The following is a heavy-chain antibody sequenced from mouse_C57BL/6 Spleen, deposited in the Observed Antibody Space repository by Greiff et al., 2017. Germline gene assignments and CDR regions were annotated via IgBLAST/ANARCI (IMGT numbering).Heavy chain of an antibody. CDR2: IRLKSDNYAT. V-gene: IGHV6-3*01. J-gene: IGHJ4*01. CDR1: GFTFSNYW. CDR3: TIYYYGSSYVGGAMDY. Sequence: EVQGVESGGGLVQPGGSMKLSCVASGFTFSNYWMNWVRQSPEKGLEWVAQIRLKSDNYATHYAESVKGRFTISRDDSKSSVYLQMNNLRAEDNGIYYCTIYYYGSSYVGGAMDYWGQGTSVTVSS. D-gene: IGHD1-1*01.